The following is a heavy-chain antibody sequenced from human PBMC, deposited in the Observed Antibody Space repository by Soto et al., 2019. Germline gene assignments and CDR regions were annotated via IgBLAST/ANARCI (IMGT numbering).Heavy chain of an antibody. CDR2: TDYSGNT. J-gene: IGHJ4*02. Sequence: SETLSLTCTVSNDTISSYYWIWIRQSPGKGLEWIGYTDYSGNTNYNPSLKSRVTISGDTSKNQFSLRLSSVTAADTAVYYCARAVGDPLYYLDYWGQGTLVTVSS. CDR1: NDTISSYY. CDR3: ARAVGDPLYYLDY. D-gene: IGHD6-19*01. V-gene: IGHV4-59*08.